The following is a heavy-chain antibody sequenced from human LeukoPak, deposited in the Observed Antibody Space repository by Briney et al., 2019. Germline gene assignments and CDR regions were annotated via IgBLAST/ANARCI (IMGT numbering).Heavy chain of an antibody. D-gene: IGHD4-17*01. CDR3: ARLVRGTYGDYRLYFDY. CDR2: IYHSGST. Sequence: PSETLSLTCAVSGGSISSGGYSWSWIRQPPGKGLEWIGYIYHSGSTNYNPSLKSRVTISGDTSKNQLSLRLSSVTAADTAVYYCARLVRGTYGDYRLYFDYWGQGTLVTVSS. V-gene: IGHV4-30-2*01. J-gene: IGHJ4*02. CDR1: GGSISSGGYS.